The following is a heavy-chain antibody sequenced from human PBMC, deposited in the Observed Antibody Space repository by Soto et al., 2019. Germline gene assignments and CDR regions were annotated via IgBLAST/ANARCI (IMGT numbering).Heavy chain of an antibody. J-gene: IGHJ6*02. D-gene: IGHD3-10*01. CDR2: LHSGGDT. V-gene: IGHV3-53*04. CDR1: GIPVSSNY. Sequence: EVQLVESGGGLVQPGGSLRLSCVASGIPVSSNYMTRVRQAPGKGLEWVSVLHSGGDTYYANSVKGRFTISRHDSTNTVFLQMNSLTAEDMAVYYCARDGPYYYASRMDVWGQGTTVTVSS. CDR3: ARDGPYYYASRMDV.